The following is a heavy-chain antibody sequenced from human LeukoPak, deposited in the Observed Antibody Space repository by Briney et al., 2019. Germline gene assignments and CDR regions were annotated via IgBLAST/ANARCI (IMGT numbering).Heavy chain of an antibody. Sequence: PSETLSLTCTVSGGSISSYYWSWIRQPPGKGLEWIGYIYYSGSTNYNPSLKSRVTISVDTSKNQFSLKLSSVTAADTAVYYCARMRGSYSDFDYWGQGTLVTVSS. V-gene: IGHV4-59*08. D-gene: IGHD1-26*01. J-gene: IGHJ4*02. CDR2: IYYSGST. CDR1: GGSISSYY. CDR3: ARMRGSYSDFDY.